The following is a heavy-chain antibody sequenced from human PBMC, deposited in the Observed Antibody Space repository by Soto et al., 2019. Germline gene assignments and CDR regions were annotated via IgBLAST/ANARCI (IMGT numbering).Heavy chain of an antibody. D-gene: IGHD6-13*01. V-gene: IGHV3-23*01. Sequence: PGGSLRLSCAASGFTFSSYAMSRVRQAPGKGLEWVSAISGSGGSTYYADSVKGRFTISRDNSKNTLYLQMNSLRAEDTAVYYCAKRHAPSSWYVHYGMHVWGQGTTVTVSS. CDR1: GFTFSSYA. J-gene: IGHJ6*02. CDR2: ISGSGGST. CDR3: AKRHAPSSWYVHYGMHV.